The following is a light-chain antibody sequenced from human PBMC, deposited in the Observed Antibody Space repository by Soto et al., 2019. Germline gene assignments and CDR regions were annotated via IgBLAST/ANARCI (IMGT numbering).Light chain of an antibody. V-gene: IGKV1-39*01. CDR3: QQSYSTPPT. CDR1: QSISSY. Sequence: DLQMTQSPSSLSASVGDRVTITCRASQSISSYLNWYQQKPGKAPKLLIYAASSLQSGVPSRFSGLGSATEFTLTISDLQPEDFATYYCQQSYSTPPTFGQGTKLEIE. J-gene: IGKJ2*01. CDR2: AAS.